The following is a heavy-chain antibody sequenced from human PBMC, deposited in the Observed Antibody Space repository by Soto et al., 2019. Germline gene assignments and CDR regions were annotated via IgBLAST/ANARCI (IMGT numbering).Heavy chain of an antibody. Sequence: GVSLRLSCAASGLSFSDHYMDWVRQAPGKGLERVGRSRNKANSYTTEYAASVKGRFTVSRDDSERSLHLQMNSLKTEDTAVYYCVATYHPGMGYYWGQGTPVTVSS. CDR1: GLSFSDHY. J-gene: IGHJ4*02. CDR2: SRNKANSYTT. D-gene: IGHD6-13*01. V-gene: IGHV3-72*01. CDR3: VATYHPGMGYY.